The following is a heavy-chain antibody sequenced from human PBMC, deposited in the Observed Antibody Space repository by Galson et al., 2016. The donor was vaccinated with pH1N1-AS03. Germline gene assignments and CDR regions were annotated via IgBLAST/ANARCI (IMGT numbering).Heavy chain of an antibody. D-gene: IGHD3/OR15-3a*01. V-gene: IGHV3-33*06. Sequence: SLRLSCAASGLTFSSYGMHWVRQTPGKGLEWVAVIWYDGSNKYYADSVKGRFSISRDNSKNTLFLQMSALRAEDTAVYYCANDFNYDFWSGYSFYWGQGALVTVSS. CDR2: IWYDGSNK. J-gene: IGHJ4*02. CDR3: ANDFNYDFWSGYSFY. CDR1: GLTFSSYG.